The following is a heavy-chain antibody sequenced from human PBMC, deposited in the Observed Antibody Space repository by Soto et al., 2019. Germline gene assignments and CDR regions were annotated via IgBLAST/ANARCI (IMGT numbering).Heavy chain of an antibody. Sequence: QLQLQESGPGLGNPSETLSLTCSVSVGSITIRGSYWGWIRQPPGMGLEWIGSFYYSGSTYSNPSLKSRVTISVDTSKNQFSLKLSSVTAADTAVYYCARHTVIAAAAPGRYWGQGTLVTVSS. CDR1: VGSITIRGSY. V-gene: IGHV4-39*01. CDR2: FYYSGST. CDR3: ARHTVIAAAAPGRY. D-gene: IGHD6-13*01. J-gene: IGHJ4*02.